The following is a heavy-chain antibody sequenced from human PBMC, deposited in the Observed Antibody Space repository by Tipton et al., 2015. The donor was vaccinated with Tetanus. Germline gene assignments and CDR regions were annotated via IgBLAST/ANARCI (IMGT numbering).Heavy chain of an antibody. CDR2: INPSGGST. CDR3: ASTLWFGELLGGWFDP. J-gene: IGHJ5*02. D-gene: IGHD3-10*01. Sequence: QSGAEVKKPGASVKVSCKASGYTFTSYYMHWVRQAPGQGLEWMGIINPSGGSTSYAQKLQGRVTMTTDTSTSTAYMELRSLRSDDTAVYYCASTLWFGELLGGWFDPWGQGTLVTVSS. CDR1: GYTFTSYY. V-gene: IGHV1-46*01.